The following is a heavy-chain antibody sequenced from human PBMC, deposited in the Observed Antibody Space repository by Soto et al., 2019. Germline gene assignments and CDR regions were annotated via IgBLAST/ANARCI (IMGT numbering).Heavy chain of an antibody. CDR3: AREVSGTGAFDY. J-gene: IGHJ4*02. D-gene: IGHD2-8*02. CDR2: IFDSGTT. CDR1: GGSITSTNHY. Sequence: QVQLEQSGPGLVKPSQTLSLTCNISGGSITSTNHYWSWIRQSPREGLEWIGYIFDSGTTHYHPSFKGRVTILGDTSQSQFSLTMHSVTVADSAVYYCAREVSGTGAFDYWGRGTLVPVSS. V-gene: IGHV4-31*02.